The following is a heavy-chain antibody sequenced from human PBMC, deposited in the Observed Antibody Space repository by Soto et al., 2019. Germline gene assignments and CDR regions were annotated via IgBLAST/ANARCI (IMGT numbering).Heavy chain of an antibody. CDR3: TFQHEERDAFDI. D-gene: IGHD2-2*01. Sequence: EVQLVESGGGLVQPGGSLKRSCAASGFTFSGSAMHWLRQPSGKGMEMVGRIRSHANSYATAYAASVKGRFTISRDVSNHTAYPQMDSMETEDTAVYYCTFQHEERDAFDIWGQGTMVTVSS. CDR1: GFTFSGSA. CDR2: IRSHANSYAT. J-gene: IGHJ3*02. V-gene: IGHV3-73*01.